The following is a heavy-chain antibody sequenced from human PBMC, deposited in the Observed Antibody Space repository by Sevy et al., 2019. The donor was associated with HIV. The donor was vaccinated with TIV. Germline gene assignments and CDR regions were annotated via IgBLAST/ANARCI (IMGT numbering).Heavy chain of an antibody. CDR2: IRYDGGEE. D-gene: IGHD1-26*01. CDR1: GFTFDYYG. Sequence: GGSLRLSCAASGFTFDYYGMHWVRQAPGKGLEWVTFIRYDGGEEFYADSVEGRFTISRDNSKNMVYLQMKSLRGEDTGXYYXAKDXPGKLVGSADYWGRGTLVTVSS. V-gene: IGHV3-30*02. CDR3: AKDXPGKLVGSADY. J-gene: IGHJ4*02.